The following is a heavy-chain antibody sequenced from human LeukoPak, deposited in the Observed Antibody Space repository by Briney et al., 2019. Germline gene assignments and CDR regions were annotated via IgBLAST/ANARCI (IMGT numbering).Heavy chain of an antibody. CDR2: IYYSGST. J-gene: IGHJ4*02. CDR1: GGSISSYY. D-gene: IGHD3-16*01. CDR3: ARSPGGGEFDY. V-gene: IGHV4-59*01. Sequence: SETLSLTCTVSGGSISSYYWSWIRQPPGKGLEWIGYIYYSGSTNYNPSLKSRVTISVDTSKNQFSLKLSSVTAADTAVYYCARSPGGGEFDYWGQGTLVTVSS.